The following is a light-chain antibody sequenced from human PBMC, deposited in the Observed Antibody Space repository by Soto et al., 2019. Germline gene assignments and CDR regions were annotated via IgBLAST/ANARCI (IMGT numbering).Light chain of an antibody. CDR2: GAS. CDR1: QSVSNNY. V-gene: IGKV3-20*01. Sequence: EVVLAQSPGPLSLSPGYRATLSCRASQSVSNNYLAWYQQKPGQAPRLLIYGASSRATDIPDRFSGSGSGTDFSLTISRLEPEDFAVYYCQQYGGSPRTFGQGTKVDVK. CDR3: QQYGGSPRT. J-gene: IGKJ1*01.